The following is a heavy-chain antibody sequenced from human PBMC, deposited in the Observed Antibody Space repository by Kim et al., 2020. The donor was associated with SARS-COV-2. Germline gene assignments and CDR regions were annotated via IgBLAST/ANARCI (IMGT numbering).Heavy chain of an antibody. CDR3: ARGPGTNWELDY. V-gene: IGHV4-30-2*04. Sequence: YNPTIHSRVTISIDRTNNQFSVRVTSVTAAGTAVYYCARGPGTNWELDYWGQGTLVTVSS. D-gene: IGHD1-1*01. J-gene: IGHJ4*02.